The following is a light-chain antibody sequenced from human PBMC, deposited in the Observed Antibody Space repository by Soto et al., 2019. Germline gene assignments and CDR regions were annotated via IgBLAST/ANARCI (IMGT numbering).Light chain of an antibody. V-gene: IGKV1-12*01. CDR1: QDISSY. CDR3: QQAASFPIT. CDR2: TGS. Sequence: SQLSQSPSSLSASVGDRVTITCRASQDISSYLAWYQQKPGKAPNLLIYTGSSLQSGVPSRFSGSGSGTDFTLTINSLQPEDFATYYCQQAASFPITFGQGTRLETK. J-gene: IGKJ5*01.